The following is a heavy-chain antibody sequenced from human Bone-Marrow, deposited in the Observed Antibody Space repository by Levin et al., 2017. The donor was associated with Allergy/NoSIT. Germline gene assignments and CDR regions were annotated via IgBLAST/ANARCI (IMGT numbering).Heavy chain of an antibody. V-gene: IGHV3-15*01. J-gene: IGHJ4*02. CDR3: TTPECIAAGGQPTKGDY. D-gene: IGHD6-25*01. CDR2: ITTKTDGETT. CDR1: GFTFGKAW. Sequence: PGGSLRLSCAASGFTFGKAWMSWVRQAPGKGLEWVGRITTKTDGETTDYAAPVQGRFTISRDDSKNTMYLQMNSLKTEDTALYYCTTPECIAAGGQPTKGDYWGQGTLVTVSS.